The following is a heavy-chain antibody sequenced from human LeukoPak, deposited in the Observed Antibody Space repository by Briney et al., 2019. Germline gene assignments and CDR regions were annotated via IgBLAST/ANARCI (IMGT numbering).Heavy chain of an antibody. D-gene: IGHD4-17*01. J-gene: IGHJ4*02. CDR2: ISGSGGST. CDR1: GFTFSSYA. CDR3: AKIYGDYVLLAFDY. Sequence: SGGSLRLSCAASGFTFSSYAMSWVRQAPGKGLEWVSAISGSGGSTYYADSVKGRFTISRDNSKNTLYLQMNSLRAEDTAVYYCAKIYGDYVLLAFDYWGQGTLVTVSS. V-gene: IGHV3-23*01.